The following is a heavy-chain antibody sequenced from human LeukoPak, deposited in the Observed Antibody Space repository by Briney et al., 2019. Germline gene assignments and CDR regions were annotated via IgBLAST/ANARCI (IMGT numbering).Heavy chain of an antibody. Sequence: GGSLRLSCGASGFTFSSHGMNWVRQAPGKGLEWVSGISPSGGITYYTDSVKGRFTISRDNSKNTVSLQMNSLRAEDTAVYYCARDRYGANTYVPPNYYYYMDVWGKGTTVTVSS. D-gene: IGHD4-17*01. CDR1: GFTFSSHG. CDR3: ARDRYGANTYVPPNYYYYMDV. CDR2: ISPSGGIT. J-gene: IGHJ6*03. V-gene: IGHV3-23*01.